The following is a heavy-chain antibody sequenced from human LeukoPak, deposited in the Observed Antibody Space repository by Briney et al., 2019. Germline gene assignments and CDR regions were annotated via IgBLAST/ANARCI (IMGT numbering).Heavy chain of an antibody. CDR1: GGSISSSSYY. V-gene: IGHV4-39*01. CDR2: IYYSGST. J-gene: IGHJ4*02. D-gene: IGHD1-26*01. CDR3: ESGSYQIGTDY. Sequence: SETLSLTCTASGGSISSSSYYWGWIRQPPGKGLEWIGSIYYSGSTYYNPSLKSRVTISVDTSKNQFSLKLSSVTAADTAVYYCESGSYQIGTDYWGQGTLVTVSS.